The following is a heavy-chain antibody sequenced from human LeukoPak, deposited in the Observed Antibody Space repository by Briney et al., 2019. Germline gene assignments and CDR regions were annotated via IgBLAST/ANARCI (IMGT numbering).Heavy chain of an antibody. J-gene: IGHJ4*02. CDR2: IIPIFGTA. CDR3: ASGEYSSGWYWTDY. V-gene: IGHV1-69*05. CDR1: GGTVSSYA. D-gene: IGHD6-19*01. Sequence: ASVKVSCEASGGTVSSYAISWVRKASGQGLEWKGGIIPIFGTAICAQKFQSRVTITTDEYRRSAYVELGSLKSKATAVYYCASGEYSSGWYWTDYWGQGTLVTVSS.